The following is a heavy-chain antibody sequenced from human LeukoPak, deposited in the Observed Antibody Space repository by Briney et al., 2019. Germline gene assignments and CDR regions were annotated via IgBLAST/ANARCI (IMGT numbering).Heavy chain of an antibody. CDR3: ARVKYYYYYGMDV. J-gene: IGHJ6*02. CDR2: INHSGST. CDR1: GGSFSGYY. Sequence: PSETLSLTCAVYGGSFSGYYWSWIRQPPGKGLEWIGEINHSGSTNYNPSLKSRVTLSVDTSKNQFSLKLSSVTAADTAVYYCARVKYYYYYGMDVWGQGTTVTVSS. V-gene: IGHV4-34*01.